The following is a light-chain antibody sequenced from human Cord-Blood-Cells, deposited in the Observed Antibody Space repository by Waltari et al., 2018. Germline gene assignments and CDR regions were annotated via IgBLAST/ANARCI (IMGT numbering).Light chain of an antibody. CDR2: DVI. Sequence: QSALPQPASVSVSPGQSITLSRTGSSSDSGGYHFVSWYQQHPGKAPKLMIYDVIKRPSGVSNRFSGSKSGNTAYLTISGLQAEDEADYYCSSYTSSSTWVFGGGTKLTVL. J-gene: IGLJ3*02. V-gene: IGLV2-14*01. CDR1: SSDSGGYHF. CDR3: SSYTSSSTWV.